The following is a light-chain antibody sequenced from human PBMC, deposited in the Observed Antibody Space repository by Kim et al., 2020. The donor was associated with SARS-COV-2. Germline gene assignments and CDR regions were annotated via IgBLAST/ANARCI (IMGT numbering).Light chain of an antibody. J-gene: IGLJ3*02. CDR3: SAWDSSLNAWV. CDR1: STNVGDQG. V-gene: IGLV10-54*04. CDR2: GIN. Sequence: SQPATLTCTGNSTNVGDQGAAWLQLHQGHPPKPLSDGINHRPSGISERFSASRSGNTASLTITGLQPEDEADYYCSAWDSSLNAWVFGGGTKLTVL.